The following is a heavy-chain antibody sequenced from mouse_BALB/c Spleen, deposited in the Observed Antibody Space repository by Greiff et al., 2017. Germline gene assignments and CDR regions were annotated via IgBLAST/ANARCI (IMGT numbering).Heavy chain of an antibody. CDR1: GYTFSSYW. CDR2: ILPGSGST. CDR3: ASYYGSSYGGAMDY. J-gene: IGHJ4*01. V-gene: IGHV1-9*01. Sequence: VQLQQSGAELMKPGASVKISCTATGYTFSSYWIEWVKQRPGHGLEWIGEILPGSGSTNYNEKFKGKATFTADTSSNTAYMQLSSLTSEDSAVYYCASYYGSSYGGAMDYWGQGTSVTVSS. D-gene: IGHD1-1*01.